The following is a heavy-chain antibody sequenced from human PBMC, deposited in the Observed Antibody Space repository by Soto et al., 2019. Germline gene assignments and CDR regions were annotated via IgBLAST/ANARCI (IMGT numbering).Heavy chain of an antibody. V-gene: IGHV3-13*01. CDR2: IGVGGDT. CDR1: GVTFRSYD. J-gene: IGHJ2*01. CDR3: AREVPDYDSRGWSFDL. D-gene: IGHD3-22*01. Sequence: GGSLRLSCVASGVTFRSYDMHWVRQPTGKGLEWVSAIGVGGDTYYPASVKGRFTISRENAKNSLYLQMNSLRAEDTAVYYCAREVPDYDSRGWSFDLWGRGTLVTVSS.